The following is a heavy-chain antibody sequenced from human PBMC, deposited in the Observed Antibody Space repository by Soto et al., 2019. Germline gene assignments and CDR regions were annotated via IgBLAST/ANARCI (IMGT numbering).Heavy chain of an antibody. Sequence: QVQLVQSGAEVKMPGSSVRVSCKASGGSFSKYGISWVRQAPGQGLEWMGGIIPMFGIGNYAEKFLGRVTFTADEATSTGHTEPSSLRSEDTAVYFCARGYSKNDFSAMDVWGHGTTVTVSS. CDR2: IIPMFGIG. V-gene: IGHV1-69*01. CDR3: ARGYSKNDFSAMDV. D-gene: IGHD1-1*01. J-gene: IGHJ6*02. CDR1: GGSFSKYG.